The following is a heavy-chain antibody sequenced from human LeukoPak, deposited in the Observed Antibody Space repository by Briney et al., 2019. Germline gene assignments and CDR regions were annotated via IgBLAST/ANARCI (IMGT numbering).Heavy chain of an antibody. CDR2: IYYSGST. CDR3: ARARGFGELFDY. D-gene: IGHD3-10*01. Sequence: PSETLSLTCTVSGGSISSYYWSWIRQPPGKGLEWIGYIYYSGSTNYNPSLRSRVTISVDTSKNQFSLKLSSVTAADTAVYYCARARGFGELFDYWGQGTLDTVSS. CDR1: GGSISSYY. V-gene: IGHV4-59*01. J-gene: IGHJ4*02.